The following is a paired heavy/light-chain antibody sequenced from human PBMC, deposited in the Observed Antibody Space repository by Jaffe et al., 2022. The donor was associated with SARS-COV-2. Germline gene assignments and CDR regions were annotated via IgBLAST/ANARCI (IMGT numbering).Light chain of an antibody. Sequence: EIALTQFPGTLSLSPGDRATLSCRASRSVDDSYLAWYQHKPGQAPRLLIYGASYRATGIPDRFSGSGSGTDFILTISRLEPEDFAVYYCQQYGRSPPLTFGGGTRVEIK. CDR1: RSVDDSY. J-gene: IGKJ4*01. V-gene: IGKV3-20*01. CDR2: GAS. CDR3: QQYGRSPPLT.
Heavy chain of an antibody. CDR3: VKDGVDYDFWGSYRPKFNWFDP. Sequence: EVQLVESGGGLVQPGGSLSLSCSASGFAFSSFSMHWLRLAPGKGLEHVSSISNNGDTTYYADSVKDRFTISRDNSKNTLFLQMSRLRPEDTALYYCVKDGVDYDFWGSYRPKFNWFDPWGQGTLVTVSS. D-gene: IGHD3-3*01. CDR2: ISNNGDTT. J-gene: IGHJ5*02. V-gene: IGHV3-64D*09. CDR1: GFAFSSFS.